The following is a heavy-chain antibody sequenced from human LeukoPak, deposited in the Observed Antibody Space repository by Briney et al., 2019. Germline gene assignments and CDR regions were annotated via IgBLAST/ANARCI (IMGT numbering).Heavy chain of an antibody. V-gene: IGHV3-30*04. J-gene: IGHJ4*02. CDR1: GFTFSSYT. CDR3: ARVPRGYYFDY. Sequence: GGSLRLSCAASGFTFSSYTMHWVRQAPGKGLEWVAVIPYDGSNKYYADSVKGRFTISRDNSKNTLYLQMNSLRAEDTAVYYCARVPRGYYFDYWGQGTLVTVSS. CDR2: IPYDGSNK.